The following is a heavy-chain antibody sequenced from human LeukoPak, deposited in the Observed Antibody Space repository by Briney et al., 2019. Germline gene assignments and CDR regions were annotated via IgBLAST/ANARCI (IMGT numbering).Heavy chain of an antibody. V-gene: IGHV1-24*01. J-gene: IGHJ4*02. CDR1: GYTLTELS. CDR2: FDPEDGET. D-gene: IGHD3-22*01. Sequence: ASVKVSCKVSGYTLTELSMHWARQAPGKGLEWMGGFDPEDGETIYAQKFQGRVTMTEDTSTDTAYMELSSLRSEDTAVYYCATAFHQDYDSSGYHIDSDYWGKGTLVTVSS. CDR3: ATAFHQDYDSSGYHIDSDY.